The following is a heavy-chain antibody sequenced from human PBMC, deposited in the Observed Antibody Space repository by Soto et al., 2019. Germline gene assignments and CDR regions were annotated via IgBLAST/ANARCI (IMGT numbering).Heavy chain of an antibody. D-gene: IGHD3-22*01. CDR2: ISTSGDTT. J-gene: IGHJ4*02. V-gene: IGHV3-23*01. CDR3: ARDSRVVPGGVFAS. Sequence: GGSLRLSCAASGFTFTNYAINWVRQAPGKGLEWVSGISTSGDTTSYADSVKGRFTISRDNSRNALFLQMDSLRAEDTAFYYCARDSRVVPGGVFASWGQGILVTVS. CDR1: GFTFTNYA.